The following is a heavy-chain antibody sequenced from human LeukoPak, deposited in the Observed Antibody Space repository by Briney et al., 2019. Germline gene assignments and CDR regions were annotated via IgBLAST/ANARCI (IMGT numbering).Heavy chain of an antibody. Sequence: SETLSLTCAVYGGSFSGYYWSWIRQPPGKGLEWLGEINHSGSTNYNPSLKSRVTISVDTSKNQFSLKLSSVTAADTAVYYCARFRGVQAAIFAIWDAFDIWGQGTMVTVSS. V-gene: IGHV4-34*01. CDR3: ARFRGVQAAIFAIWDAFDI. J-gene: IGHJ3*02. CDR2: INHSGST. D-gene: IGHD2-2*02. CDR1: GGSFSGYY.